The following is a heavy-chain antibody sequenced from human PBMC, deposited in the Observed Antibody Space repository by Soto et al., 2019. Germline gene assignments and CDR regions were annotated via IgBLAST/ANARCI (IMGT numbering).Heavy chain of an antibody. CDR2: ISSSSSYI. D-gene: IGHD2-15*01. J-gene: IGHJ6*03. CDR3: ARVHCYSEHCYYMGV. Sequence: PGGSLRLSCAASGFTFSSYSMNWVRQAPGKGLEWVSSISSSSSYIYYADSVKGRFTISRDNAKNSLYLQMNSLRAEDTAVYYCARVHCYSEHCYYMGVWGQGTTVTVSS. V-gene: IGHV3-21*01. CDR1: GFTFSSYS.